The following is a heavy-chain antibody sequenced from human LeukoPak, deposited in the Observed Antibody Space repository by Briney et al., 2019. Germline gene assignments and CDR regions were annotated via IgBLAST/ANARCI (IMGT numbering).Heavy chain of an antibody. V-gene: IGHV1-46*01. J-gene: IGHJ4*02. Sequence: EASVKVSCKASGYTFTSYYMRWVRQAPGQGLEWMGIINPSGGSTSYAQKFQGRVTMTRDTSTSTVYMELSSLRSEDTAVYYCARALVSMVRGDDAAWDYWGQGTLVTVSS. D-gene: IGHD3-10*01. CDR3: ARALVSMVRGDDAAWDY. CDR1: GYTFTSYY. CDR2: INPSGGST.